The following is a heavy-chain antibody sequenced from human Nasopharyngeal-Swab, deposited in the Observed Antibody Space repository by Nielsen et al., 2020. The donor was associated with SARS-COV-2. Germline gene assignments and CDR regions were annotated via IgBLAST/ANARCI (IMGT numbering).Heavy chain of an antibody. CDR3: ARERKGTIFGVVIMKGARRMDV. CDR1: GGSISSTSYY. CDR2: IYYRGST. Sequence: SETLSLTCTVSGGSISSTSYYWGWIRQPPGKGLQWLGIIYYRGSTYYNPSLKSRVTISVDTSKNQFSLKLSSVTAADTAVYYCARERKGTIFGVVIMKGARRMDVWGQGTTVTVSS. V-gene: IGHV4-39*07. D-gene: IGHD3-3*01. J-gene: IGHJ6*02.